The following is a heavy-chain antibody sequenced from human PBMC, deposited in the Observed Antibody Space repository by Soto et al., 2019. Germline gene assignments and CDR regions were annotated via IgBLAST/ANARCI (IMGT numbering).Heavy chain of an antibody. D-gene: IGHD5-18*01. CDR2: IKQDGSEK. J-gene: IGHJ4*02. CDR3: ARHHRIQLWYYFDY. V-gene: IGHV3-7*01. CDR1: GFTFSSYW. Sequence: GGSLRLSCAASGFTFSSYWMSWVRQAPGKGLEWVANIKQDGSEKYYVDSVKGRFTISRDNAKNSLYLQMNSLRAEDTAVYYCARHHRIQLWYYFDYWGQGTLVTVSS.